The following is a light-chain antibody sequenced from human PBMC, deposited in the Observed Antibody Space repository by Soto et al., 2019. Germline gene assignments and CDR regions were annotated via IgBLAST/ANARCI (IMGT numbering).Light chain of an antibody. Sequence: DIQMTQSPSTLSASVGDRVTFTCRASQSISTWLAWYQQKPGKAPKLLIYDAFYLERGVPSRFSGSGSGTEFTLTISSLQPDDLATYYCQQYNSFWTFGQGTKVEI. J-gene: IGKJ1*01. CDR2: DAF. CDR1: QSISTW. V-gene: IGKV1-5*01. CDR3: QQYNSFWT.